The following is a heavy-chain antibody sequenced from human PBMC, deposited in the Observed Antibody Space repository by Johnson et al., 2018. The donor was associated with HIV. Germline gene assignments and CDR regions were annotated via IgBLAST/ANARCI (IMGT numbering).Heavy chain of an antibody. CDR2: ISYDGSNK. J-gene: IGHJ3*02. CDR3: AILPILIYYYDSSGYSGSLDALDI. CDR1: GFTFSDYG. Sequence: QVQLVESGGGVVQPGRSLRLSCAASGFTFSDYGMHWVRQAPGKGLVWVAVISYDGSNKYYADSVKGRFTISRDNSKNTLYLQMNSLRAEDTAVYYCAILPILIYYYDSSGYSGSLDALDIWGQGTMVTVSS. V-gene: IGHV3-30*03. D-gene: IGHD3-22*01.